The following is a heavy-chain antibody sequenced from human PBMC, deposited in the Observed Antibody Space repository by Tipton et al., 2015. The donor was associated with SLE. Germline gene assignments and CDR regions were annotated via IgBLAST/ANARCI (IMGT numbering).Heavy chain of an antibody. J-gene: IGHJ3*01. CDR3: ASLYGDSPIFAFDF. CDR1: GGSISSGGYY. D-gene: IGHD4-17*01. CDR2: IFDSGTT. V-gene: IGHV4-31*03. Sequence: TLSLTCTVSGGSISSGGYYWSWIRQHPGKGLEWIGYIFDSGTTYYNPSLNGRLTISLHMSKKQFSLKLTSVTAADTAVYFCASLYGDSPIFAFDFWGPGTRVTVSA.